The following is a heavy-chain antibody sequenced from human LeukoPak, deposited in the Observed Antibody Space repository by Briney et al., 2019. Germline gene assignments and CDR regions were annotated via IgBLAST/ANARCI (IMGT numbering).Heavy chain of an antibody. V-gene: IGHV3-11*01. CDR1: GFTFSDYY. CDR2: ISSSGSTI. J-gene: IGHJ6*03. CDR3: AKEGYSYGIYYYMDV. Sequence: GGSLRLSCAASGFTFSDYYMSWIRQAPGQGLEWVSYISSSGSTIYYADSVKGRFTISRDNAKNSLYLQMNSLRAEDTAVYYCAKEGYSYGIYYYMDVWGKGATVTVSS. D-gene: IGHD5-18*01.